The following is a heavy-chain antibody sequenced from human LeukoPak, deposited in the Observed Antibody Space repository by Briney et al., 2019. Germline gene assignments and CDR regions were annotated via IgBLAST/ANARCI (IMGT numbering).Heavy chain of an antibody. CDR3: ARGGYCSGGSCYSEKFYFDY. CDR1: GGSLSSSGYY. V-gene: IGHV4-39*01. Sequence: SETLSLTCTVSGGSLSSSGYYWGWIRQPPGKGLEWLGCIDDSGSTYYNPSLKSRITMSVDTSKNQFSLKLSSVTAADTAVYYCARGGYCSGGSCYSEKFYFDYWGQGTLVTVSS. J-gene: IGHJ4*02. CDR2: IDDSGST. D-gene: IGHD2-15*01.